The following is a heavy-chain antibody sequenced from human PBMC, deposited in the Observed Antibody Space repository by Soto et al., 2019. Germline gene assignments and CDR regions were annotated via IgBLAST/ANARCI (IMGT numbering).Heavy chain of an antibody. Sequence: QITLKESGPTLVKPTQTLTLTCTFSGFSLSTGAVGVGWIRQPPGKALEWLALIYWDDDKQYSPSLKSRLTITKDTSKNQVVLTVTHMDPVDTATYYCAHSNWRDPIYDWGQGTLVTVSS. CDR3: AHSNWRDPIYD. V-gene: IGHV2-5*02. J-gene: IGHJ1*01. CDR2: IYWDDDK. D-gene: IGHD1-1*01. CDR1: GFSLSTGAVG.